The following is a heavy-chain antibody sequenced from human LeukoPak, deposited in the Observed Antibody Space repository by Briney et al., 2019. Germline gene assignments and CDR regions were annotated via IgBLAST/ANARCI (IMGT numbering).Heavy chain of an antibody. CDR1: GFTFSSYW. Sequence: GGSLRLSCAASGFTFSSYWMQWVRQAPGKGPEWVANIKQDGSEKYYADSVKGRFIISRDNAKNALYLQMSSLRAEDTAIYYCARRYSDYWGQGTLVTVSS. CDR2: IKQDGSEK. V-gene: IGHV3-7*03. CDR3: ARRYSDY. J-gene: IGHJ4*02.